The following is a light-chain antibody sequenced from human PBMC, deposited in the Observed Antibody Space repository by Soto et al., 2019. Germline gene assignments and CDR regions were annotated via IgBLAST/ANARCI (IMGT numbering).Light chain of an antibody. J-gene: IGLJ1*01. CDR3: YSYAGENLYV. CDR2: EGT. Sequence: QSALTQPASVSASPGQSITIPCTGTSSDVGSYNLVSWFQQRPGKVPKLLIYEGTKRPSGLSDRFSGSKSGTTASLTISGLQAEDEAHYYCYSYAGENLYVFXTGTKVTVL. V-gene: IGLV2-23*01. CDR1: SSDVGSYNL.